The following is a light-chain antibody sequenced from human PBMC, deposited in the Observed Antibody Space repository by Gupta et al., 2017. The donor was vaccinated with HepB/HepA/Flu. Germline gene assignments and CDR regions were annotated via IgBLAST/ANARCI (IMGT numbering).Light chain of an antibody. CDR1: QSVSSSY. J-gene: IGKJ1*01. CDR3: QQDGSTPWT. CDR2: GAS. Sequence: VLTQSPGTLSLSPGERATLSCRASQSVSSSYLAWYQQKPGQAPRLLIYGASSRATGIPDRFSGSGSGTDFTLTISRLEPEDVAVYYCQQDGSTPWTFGQGTKVEIK. V-gene: IGKV3-20*01.